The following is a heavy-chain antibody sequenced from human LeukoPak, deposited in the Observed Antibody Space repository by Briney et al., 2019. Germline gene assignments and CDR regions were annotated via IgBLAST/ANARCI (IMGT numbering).Heavy chain of an antibody. J-gene: IGHJ4*02. Sequence: SETLSLTCAVYGGPFSDYCWSWIRQPPGRGLEWIGEIYSGGSANYNPSLKSRLAISVDTSKSQFSLKLSSLTAADTAVYFCARGVVDYSTRSGYFSHWGQGTLVAVSS. CDR1: GGPFSDYC. CDR2: IYSGGSA. V-gene: IGHV4-34*01. CDR3: ARGVVDYSTRSGYFSH. D-gene: IGHD3-22*01.